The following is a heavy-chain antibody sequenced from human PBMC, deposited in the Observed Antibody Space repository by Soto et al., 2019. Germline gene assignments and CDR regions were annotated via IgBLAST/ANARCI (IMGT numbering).Heavy chain of an antibody. J-gene: IGHJ4*02. CDR2: IYYRGRN. CDR3: ARLGCVRATCQFDR. V-gene: IGHV4-61*01. Sequence: QVQLQESGPGLVKPSETLSLTCTVSGGSVSNTTYYWSWMRQPPGKGLEWIGYIYYRGRNNNNPSLKGRVTKSIDTPNNQFSLKLSSETAADTAVYFCARLGCVRATCQFDRWGQGTLVTVSS. CDR1: GGSVSNTTYY. D-gene: IGHD2-21*01.